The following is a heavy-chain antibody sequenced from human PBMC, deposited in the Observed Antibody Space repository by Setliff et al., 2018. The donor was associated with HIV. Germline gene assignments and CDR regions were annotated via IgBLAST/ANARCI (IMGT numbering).Heavy chain of an antibody. D-gene: IGHD3-10*01. Sequence: GASVKVSCKTSGGTFNNYAITWVRQAPGQGLEWMGGIIPILGTTNYAQKIQGRVTFSADESTSTAYMDLTRLRFEGTAIYYCASDSPAARFEELEDHYCYFMDVWGKGTTVTVSS. V-gene: IGHV1-69*13. CDR2: IIPILGTT. CDR1: GGTFNNYA. J-gene: IGHJ6*03. CDR3: ASDSPAARFEELEDHYCYFMDV.